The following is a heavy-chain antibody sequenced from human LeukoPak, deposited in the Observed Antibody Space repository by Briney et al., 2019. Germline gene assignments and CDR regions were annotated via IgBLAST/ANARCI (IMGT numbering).Heavy chain of an antibody. D-gene: IGHD3-10*01. CDR1: GFTFSSYG. J-gene: IGHJ4*02. Sequence: GGSLRLSCAASGFTFSSYGMHWVRQAPGKGLEWVAFIRYDGSNKYYADSVKGRFTISRDNSKNTLYLQMNSLRAEDTAVYYCAKASTMVRGVILTEDKNDYWGQGTLVTVSS. V-gene: IGHV3-30*02. CDR2: IRYDGSNK. CDR3: AKASTMVRGVILTEDKNDY.